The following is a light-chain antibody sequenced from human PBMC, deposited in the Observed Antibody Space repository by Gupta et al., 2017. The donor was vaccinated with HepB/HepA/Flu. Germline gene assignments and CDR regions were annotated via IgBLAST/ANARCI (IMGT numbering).Light chain of an antibody. CDR1: RLGDKY. CDR2: LDT. V-gene: IGLV3-1*01. Sequence: SYELTQPPSVSVSPGQTVSITCSGDRLGDKYTSWYQQKPGQSPVLVMFLDTKRPSGIPERFSGSNSGNTATLTISGTQAIDEADYYCQVWDISTIVFGGGTKLPVL. CDR3: QVWDISTIV. J-gene: IGLJ2*01.